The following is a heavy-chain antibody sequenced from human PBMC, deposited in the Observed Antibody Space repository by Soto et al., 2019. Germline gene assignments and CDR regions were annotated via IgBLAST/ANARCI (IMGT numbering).Heavy chain of an antibody. V-gene: IGHV3-30-3*01. Sequence: VRQAPGKGLEWVAVISYDGSNKYYADSVKGRFTISRDNSKNTLYLQMNSLRAEDTAVYYCARQSITMIVVVIHDAFDIWGQGTMVTVSS. CDR2: ISYDGSNK. D-gene: IGHD3-22*01. CDR3: ARQSITMIVVVIHDAFDI. J-gene: IGHJ3*02.